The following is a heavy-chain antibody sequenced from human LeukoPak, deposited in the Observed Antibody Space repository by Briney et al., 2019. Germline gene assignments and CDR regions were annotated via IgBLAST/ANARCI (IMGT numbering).Heavy chain of an antibody. CDR3: ARYLSSSWYSVDY. CDR2: INPNSGGT. D-gene: IGHD6-13*01. Sequence: ASVKVSCKASGYTFTAFYIHWVRQAPGQGLEWMGWINPNSGGTSYAPKLQGRVTMTRDTSISTAYMELSSLRSDDTAVYYCARYLSSSWYSVDYWGQGTLVTVSS. CDR1: GYTFTAFY. J-gene: IGHJ4*02. V-gene: IGHV1-2*02.